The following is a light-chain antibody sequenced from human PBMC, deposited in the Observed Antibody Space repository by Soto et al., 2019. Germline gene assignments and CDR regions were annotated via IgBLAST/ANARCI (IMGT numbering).Light chain of an antibody. V-gene: IGLV1-44*01. Sequence: QSVVTQPPSGSRTPGQRVTISCSGSSSNIGSNTVNWYQQLPGTAPKLLIYSNNQRPSGVPDRFSGSKSGTAASLAISGLQSEDEAHYYCAAWDDSLNGVVFGGGTKLTLL. CDR3: AAWDDSLNGVV. CDR1: SSNIGSNT. CDR2: SNN. J-gene: IGLJ2*01.